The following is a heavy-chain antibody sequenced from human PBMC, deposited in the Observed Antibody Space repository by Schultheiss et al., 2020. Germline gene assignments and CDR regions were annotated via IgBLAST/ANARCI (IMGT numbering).Heavy chain of an antibody. CDR2: ISWDGGST. CDR1: GFTFDDYT. V-gene: IGHV3-43*01. CDR3: AKGSGSSLAGYFQH. J-gene: IGHJ1*01. D-gene: IGHD1-26*01. Sequence: GESLKISCAASGFTFDDYTMHWVRQAPGKGLEWVSLISWDGGSTYYADSVKGRFTISRDNSKNSLYLQMNSLRTEDTALYYCAKGSGSSLAGYFQHWGQGTLVTVSS.